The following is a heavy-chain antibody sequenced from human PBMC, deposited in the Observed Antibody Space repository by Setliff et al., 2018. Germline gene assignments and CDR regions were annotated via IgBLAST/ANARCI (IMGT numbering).Heavy chain of an antibody. CDR3: ARHIWGAKMQLPHDVFDI. V-gene: IGHV4-38-2*01. CDR1: YYSTSSGYY. J-gene: IGHJ3*02. Sequence: PSETLSLTCAVSYYSTSSGYYWGWIRQPPGKGLEWIGSXXXXXXTXXXPSXESRXXISVDMSKNHLSLKLSSVTAADTAVYYCARHIWGAKMQLPHDVFDIWGQGTMVTVS. CDR2: XXXXXXT. D-gene: IGHD2-2*01.